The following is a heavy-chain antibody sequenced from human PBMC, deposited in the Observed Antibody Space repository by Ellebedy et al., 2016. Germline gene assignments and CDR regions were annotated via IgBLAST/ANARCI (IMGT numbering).Heavy chain of an antibody. CDR1: GFTFSSYA. CDR2: ISGSGGST. V-gene: IGHV3-23*01. Sequence: GGSLRLSXAASGFTFSSYAMSWVRQAPGKGLEWVSAISGSGGSTYYADSVKGRFTISRDNAKNSLYLQMNSLRAEDTALYYCAKDIHGSSSSRGIDYWGQGTLVTVSS. J-gene: IGHJ4*02. D-gene: IGHD6-6*01. CDR3: AKDIHGSSSSRGIDY.